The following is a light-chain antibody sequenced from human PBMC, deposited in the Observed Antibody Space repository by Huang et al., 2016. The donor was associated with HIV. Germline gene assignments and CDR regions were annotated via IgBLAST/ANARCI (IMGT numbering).Light chain of an antibody. J-gene: IGKJ2*01. V-gene: IGKV1-39*01. CDR2: GAS. CDR1: QSINKY. Sequence: DIHMTQSPSSLSASVGDRVIISCRASQSINKYLNWYQQMPGKAPKLLIYGASTLQRGVSSRFSGSVSGTDFTLTIGSLQPEDAATYYCQQSYKAPRTFGQGTLLEI. CDR3: QQSYKAPRT.